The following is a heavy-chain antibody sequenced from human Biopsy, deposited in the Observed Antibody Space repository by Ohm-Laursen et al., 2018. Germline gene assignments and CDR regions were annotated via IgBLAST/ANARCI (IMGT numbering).Heavy chain of an antibody. CDR3: PLQSVAQMKNFDY. D-gene: IGHD6-19*01. CDR2: ISPKSGGT. CDR1: GFSFTGYY. Sequence: GASVKVSCKASGFSFTGYYIHWVRQAPGQGLEWMGWISPKSGGTNYAQKFQGNITMTKNTSMSTAYMEMSRLRSDDTAVYYCPLQSVAQMKNFDYWGQGTLVTVSS. V-gene: IGHV1-2*02. J-gene: IGHJ4*02.